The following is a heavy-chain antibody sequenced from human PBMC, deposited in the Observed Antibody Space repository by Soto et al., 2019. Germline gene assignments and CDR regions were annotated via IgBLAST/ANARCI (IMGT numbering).Heavy chain of an antibody. V-gene: IGHV4-59*01. CDR3: AATYSNYYYYYYGMDV. CDR2: IYYSGST. D-gene: IGHD4-4*01. Sequence: SETLALTCTVSGGSISSYYWSWIRQPPGKGLEWIGYIYYSGSTNYNPSLKSRVTISVDTSKNQFSLKLSSVTAADTAVYYCAATYSNYYYYYYGMDVWGQGTTVTVSS. CDR1: GGSISSYY. J-gene: IGHJ6*02.